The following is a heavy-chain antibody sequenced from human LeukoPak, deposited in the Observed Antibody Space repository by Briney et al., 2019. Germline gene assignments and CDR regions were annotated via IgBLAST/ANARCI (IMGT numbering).Heavy chain of an antibody. V-gene: IGHV3-23*01. J-gene: IGHJ3*02. CDR2: ISGSGGST. CDR3: AKPSGYDWYDAFDI. D-gene: IGHD5-12*01. CDR1: GFTFSSYA. Sequence: GGSLRLSCAVSGFTFSSYAMNWVRQAPGKGLEWVSSISGSGGSTYYADSVKGRFTISRDNSKNTLYLQMNCLRAEDTAVYYCAKPSGYDWYDAFDIWGQGTMVTVSS.